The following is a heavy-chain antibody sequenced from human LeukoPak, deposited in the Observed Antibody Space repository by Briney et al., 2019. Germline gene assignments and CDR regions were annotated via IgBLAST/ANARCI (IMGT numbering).Heavy chain of an antibody. CDR2: IYYSGSA. J-gene: IGHJ4*02. CDR1: GSSISSYYY. Sequence: SETLSLTCTVSGSSISSYYYWCWIRQAPGEGLEWIGNIYYSGSAYYTPSLESRVTMSVDTSKNQFSLKLSSVTAADTAVYYCARKPIVGSAWYYFDYWGQGTLVTVSS. D-gene: IGHD6-13*01. CDR3: ARKPIVGSAWYYFDY. V-gene: IGHV4-38-2*02.